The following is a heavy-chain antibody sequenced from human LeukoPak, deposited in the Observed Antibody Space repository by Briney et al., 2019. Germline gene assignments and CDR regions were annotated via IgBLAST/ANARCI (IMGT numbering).Heavy chain of an antibody. CDR3: AKATGIVVVIRPFDY. Sequence: SETLSLTCTVSGGSISNDYWSWIRQPPGKGLECIGYIYYTGSTNYNPSLKSRVTISVDTSKNQLSLKLSSVTAADSAVYYCAKATGIVVVIRPFDYWGQGTLVTVSS. D-gene: IGHD3-22*01. CDR2: IYYTGST. CDR1: GGSISNDY. V-gene: IGHV4-59*01. J-gene: IGHJ4*02.